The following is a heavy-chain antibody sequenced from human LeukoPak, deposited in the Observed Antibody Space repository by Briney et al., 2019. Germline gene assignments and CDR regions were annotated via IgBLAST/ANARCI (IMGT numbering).Heavy chain of an antibody. CDR3: ARRDDY. J-gene: IGHJ4*02. CDR2: INHRGST. CDR1: GGSFSGYY. Sequence: SETLSLTCAVYGGSFSGYYWSWIRQPPGKGLEWIGEINHRGSTNYNPSLKSRVTISVDTSKNQLSLKLSSMTAADTAVYYCARRDDYWGQGTLVTVSS. V-gene: IGHV4-34*01.